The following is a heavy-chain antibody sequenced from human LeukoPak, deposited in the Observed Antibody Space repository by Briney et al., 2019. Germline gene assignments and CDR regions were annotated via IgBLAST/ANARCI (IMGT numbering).Heavy chain of an antibody. CDR1: GFTFTSYS. CDR2: ISSNGDNT. J-gene: IGHJ4*02. CDR3: VRGTGY. Sequence: GGSLRLSCAASGFTFTSYSMNWVRQAPGKGLEYVSAISSNGDNTYYADSVKGRFTISRDNSKNTLYLQMSSLRADDTAVYYCVRGTGYWGQGTLVTVSS. V-gene: IGHV3-64D*06.